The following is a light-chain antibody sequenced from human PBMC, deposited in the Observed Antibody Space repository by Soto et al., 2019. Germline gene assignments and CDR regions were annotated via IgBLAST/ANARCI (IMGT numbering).Light chain of an antibody. CDR3: QVWDATNDHHV. CDR1: NIGSKS. V-gene: IGLV3-21*01. CDR2: YDS. J-gene: IGLJ1*01. Sequence: SYELTQSPSVSVALGQTATITCGGNNIGSKSVNWYQQKAGQAPVLVMSYDSDRPSGIPERFSGSNSGNTATLTLSRVESGDEADYYCQVWDATNDHHVFGSGTKVTVL.